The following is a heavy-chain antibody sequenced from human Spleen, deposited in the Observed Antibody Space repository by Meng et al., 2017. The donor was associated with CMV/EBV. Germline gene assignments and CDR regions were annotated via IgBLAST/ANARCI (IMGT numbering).Heavy chain of an antibody. D-gene: IGHD2-2*02. CDR2: INHSGST. V-gene: IGHV4-34*01. J-gene: IGHJ6*02. Sequence: GSLRLSFAVYGGSFSGYYWSWIRQPPGKGLEWIGEINHSGSTNYNPSLKSRVTISVDTSKNQFSLKLSSVTAADTAVYYCARGIHCSSTSCYTVRYYYYYYGMDVWGQGTTVTVSS. CDR3: ARGIHCSSTSCYTVRYYYYYYGMDV. CDR1: GGSFSGYY.